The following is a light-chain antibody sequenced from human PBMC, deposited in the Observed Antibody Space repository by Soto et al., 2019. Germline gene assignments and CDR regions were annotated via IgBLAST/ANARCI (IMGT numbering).Light chain of an antibody. CDR3: QQSDSIPIT. J-gene: IGKJ5*01. V-gene: IGKV1-39*01. CDR2: AAS. CDR1: QTITRN. Sequence: DIQMTQSPSSLSASVGDRVSIPCQASQTITRNLNWYQQKPGTAPKLLIYAASTLQGGVPSRFGGSGSGTDFTLAISSLQPEDFATYYCQQSDSIPITFGQGTRLE.